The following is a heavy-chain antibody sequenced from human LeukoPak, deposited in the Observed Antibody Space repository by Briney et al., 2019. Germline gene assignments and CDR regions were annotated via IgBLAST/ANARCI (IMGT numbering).Heavy chain of an antibody. CDR1: GFTFRSYA. CDR3: ARERYSGYDEVY. Sequence: GGSLRLSCAASGFTFRSYAMHWVRQAPGKGLEWVAVISYDGSNKYYADSVKGRFTISRDNSKNTLYLQMNSLRAEDTAVYYCARERYSGYDEVYWGQGTLVTVSS. CDR2: ISYDGSNK. V-gene: IGHV3-30-3*01. J-gene: IGHJ4*02. D-gene: IGHD5-12*01.